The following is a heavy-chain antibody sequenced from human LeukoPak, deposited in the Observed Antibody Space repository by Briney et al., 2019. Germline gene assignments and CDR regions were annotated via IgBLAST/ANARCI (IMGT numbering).Heavy chain of an antibody. J-gene: IGHJ4*02. D-gene: IGHD2-8*02. Sequence: GGSLRLSCEASGFTFSSYAMIWVRQPPGKGLEWVSSIFPSGGEIHYADSVRGRFTISRDNSKSTLSLQMNSLRAEDTAIYYCATYRQVLLPFESWGQGTLVTVSS. CDR2: IFPSGGEI. V-gene: IGHV3-23*01. CDR1: GFTFSSYA. CDR3: ATYRQVLLPFES.